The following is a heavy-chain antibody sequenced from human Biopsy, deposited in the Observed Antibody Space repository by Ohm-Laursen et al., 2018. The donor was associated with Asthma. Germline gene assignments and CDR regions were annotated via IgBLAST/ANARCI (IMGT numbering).Heavy chain of an antibody. J-gene: IGHJ4*02. V-gene: IGHV4-39*07. D-gene: IGHD2-2*01. Sequence: TLSLTCSVSGGSISSNFYYWGWIRQPPGKSLEWIGNIYKSGQVYYNLSLKSRVTISVDTSKNQFSLQLRSVTAADTAVYYCATLRVYCRGANCFFFNYWGQGTLVTVSS. CDR3: ATLRVYCRGANCFFFNY. CDR2: IYKSGQV. CDR1: GGSISSNFYY.